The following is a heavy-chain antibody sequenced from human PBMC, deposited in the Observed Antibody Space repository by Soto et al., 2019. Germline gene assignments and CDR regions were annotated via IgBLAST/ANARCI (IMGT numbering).Heavy chain of an antibody. CDR1: GASISSADYY. CDR2: FHSSGAT. V-gene: IGHV4-30-4*01. Sequence: QVQLQEPGPGLVKPSQTLSLTCTVSGASISSADYYWSWIRQPPGKGLEWIGYFHSSGATYKDPSLKSRVTISVDTSKNQISLKLDSVTAADTAIYYCASIWFGDFDYWGHGTLVTISS. CDR3: ASIWFGDFDY. D-gene: IGHD3-10*01. J-gene: IGHJ4*01.